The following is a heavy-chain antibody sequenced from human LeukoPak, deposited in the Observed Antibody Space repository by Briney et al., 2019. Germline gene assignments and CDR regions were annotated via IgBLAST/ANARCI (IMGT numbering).Heavy chain of an antibody. D-gene: IGHD2-8*02. V-gene: IGHV3-33*01. CDR2: IWSDGSEK. Sequence: GGSLRLSCAASGFTFSSYGIHWVRQAPGKGLEWVAVIWSDGSEKYYADSVKGRFTISRDNSKNTLYLQMNSLRVEDTAVYYCARDTGSYYYYGMDVWGQGTTVTVSS. CDR3: ARDTGSYYYYGMDV. J-gene: IGHJ6*02. CDR1: GFTFSSYG.